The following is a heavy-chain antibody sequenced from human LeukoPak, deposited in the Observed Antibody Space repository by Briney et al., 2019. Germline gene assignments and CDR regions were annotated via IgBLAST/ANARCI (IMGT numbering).Heavy chain of an antibody. CDR3: ASSKDHYFHR. CDR1: GFTFSDSW. J-gene: IGHJ4*02. V-gene: IGHV3-7*05. Sequence: GGSLSLSCAASGFTFSDSWMTWVCQTPGKGLQWVASIHQDAGEKQYVDSVRGRFTISRDNAKNSLYLQMNSLRVEDTAVYYCASSKDHYFHRWGQGTLVTVSS. CDR2: IHQDAGEK.